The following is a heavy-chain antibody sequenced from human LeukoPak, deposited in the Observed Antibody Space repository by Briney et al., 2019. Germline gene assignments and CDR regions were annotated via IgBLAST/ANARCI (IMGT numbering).Heavy chain of an antibody. CDR1: GVTFSSYA. CDR2: ISYDGSNK. V-gene: IGHV3-30-3*01. CDR3: ARVPDTAMADY. J-gene: IGHJ4*02. D-gene: IGHD5-18*01. Sequence: PGRSLRLSCAASGVTFSSYAMHWVRQAPGRGLEGVAVISYDGSNKYYADSVKGRFTISRDNSKNTLYLQMNSLRAEDTAVYYCARVPDTAMADYWGQGTLVTVSS.